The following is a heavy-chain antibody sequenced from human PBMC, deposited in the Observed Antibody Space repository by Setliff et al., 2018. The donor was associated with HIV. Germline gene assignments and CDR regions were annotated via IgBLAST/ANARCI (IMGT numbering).Heavy chain of an antibody. J-gene: IGHJ4*02. CDR1: GYTFGSHG. CDR3: ARTASGSSKSAFDY. D-gene: IGHD1-26*01. V-gene: IGHV1-18*01. CDR2: ISAYNGNT. Sequence: ASVKVSCKTSGYTFGSHGISWVRQAPGQGLEWMGWISAYNGNTNYAQKFQGRVTLTRDTSTSTVYMELSSLRSEDTAVYYCARTASGSSKSAFDYWGQGTLVTVSS.